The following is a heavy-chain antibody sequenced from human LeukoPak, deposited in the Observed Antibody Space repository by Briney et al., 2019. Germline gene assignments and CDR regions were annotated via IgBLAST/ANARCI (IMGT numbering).Heavy chain of an antibody. CDR3: ARAGVVDYTNYGSATFDY. CDR1: GFTFSYYS. J-gene: IGHJ4*02. D-gene: IGHD4-11*01. CDR2: ITSSSTYI. V-gene: IGHV3-21*01. Sequence: GGSLRLSCAASGFTFSYYSMNCVRQAPGKGLEWVSSITSSSTYIYYADSVKGRFTISRDNAKNSLYLQMNSLRADDTAVYYCARAGVVDYTNYGSATFDYWGQGTLVTVSS.